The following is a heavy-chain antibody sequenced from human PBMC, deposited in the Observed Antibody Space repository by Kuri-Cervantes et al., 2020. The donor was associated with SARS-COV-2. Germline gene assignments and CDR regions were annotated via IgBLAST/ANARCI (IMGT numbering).Heavy chain of an antibody. D-gene: IGHD6-13*01. V-gene: IGHV3-23*01. CDR1: GFTFSSYA. Sequence: ETLSLTCAASGFTFSSYAMSWVRQAPGKGLEWVSAISGSGGSTYYADSVKGRFTISRDNSKNTLYLQMNSLRAEDTAVYYCAKPEAAGPFYYGMDAWGQGTTVTVSS. CDR2: ISGSGGST. J-gene: IGHJ6*02. CDR3: AKPEAAGPFYYGMDA.